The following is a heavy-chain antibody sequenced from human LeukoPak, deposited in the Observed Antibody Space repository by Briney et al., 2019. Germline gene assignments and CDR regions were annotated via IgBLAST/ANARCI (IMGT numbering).Heavy chain of an antibody. CDR1: GGSISSSSSY. V-gene: IGHV4-39*01. CDR3: AGRSRRSGWYKGLRGWFDH. D-gene: IGHD6-19*01. CDR2: IYYRGST. Sequence: PSDTLSLTCTVSGGSISSSSSYWGWIRQPPGKGVDWIGSIYYRGSTYYNRSLKSRVTISVGTSKNQFSLKLSFLTAADTAVYDCAGRSRRSGWYKGLRGWFDHWGQGTLVTVSS. J-gene: IGHJ5*02.